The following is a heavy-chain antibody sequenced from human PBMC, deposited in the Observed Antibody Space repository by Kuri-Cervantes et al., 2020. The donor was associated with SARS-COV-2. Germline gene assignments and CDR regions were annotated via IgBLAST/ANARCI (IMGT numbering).Heavy chain of an antibody. Sequence: ASVKVSCKASGYTFTSYDINWVRQATGQGLEWMGWMNPNSGNTGYAQKFQGRVTITRNTSISTAYMELSSLRAEDTAVYYCARARSGTIDAFDIWGQGTMVTVSS. CDR1: GYTFTSYD. D-gene: IGHD3-10*01. J-gene: IGHJ3*02. CDR3: ARARSGTIDAFDI. V-gene: IGHV1-8*03. CDR2: MNPNSGNT.